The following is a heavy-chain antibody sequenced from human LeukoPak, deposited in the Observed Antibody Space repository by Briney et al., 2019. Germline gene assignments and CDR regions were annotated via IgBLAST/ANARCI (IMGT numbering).Heavy chain of an antibody. D-gene: IGHD3-22*01. CDR3: ARDYPAPSPIRDSSGSGYYYYYYMDV. V-gene: IGHV3-48*01. Sequence: GGSLRLSCAASGFTFSTYSMNWVRQAPGKGLEWVSYISSSSSTIYYADSVKGRFTISRDNAKNSLYLQMSSLRAEDTAVYYCARDYPAPSPIRDSSGSGYYYYYYMDVWGKGTTVTVSS. J-gene: IGHJ6*03. CDR1: GFTFSTYS. CDR2: ISSSSSTI.